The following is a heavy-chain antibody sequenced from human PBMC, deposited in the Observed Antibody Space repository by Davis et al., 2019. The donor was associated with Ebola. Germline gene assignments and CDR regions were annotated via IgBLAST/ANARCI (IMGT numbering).Heavy chain of an antibody. V-gene: IGHV3-43*01. D-gene: IGHD2-15*01. CDR1: GFTLDDYV. Sequence: GGSLRLSCAASGFTLDDYVMHWVRQAPGKGLEWVCDITWDGFDTYYADSVKGRFTISRDNSKNSLYLQMNSLRTEDTALYYCTSGATRTEEIALDYWGQGTLVTVSS. CDR2: ITWDGFDT. J-gene: IGHJ4*02. CDR3: TSGATRTEEIALDY.